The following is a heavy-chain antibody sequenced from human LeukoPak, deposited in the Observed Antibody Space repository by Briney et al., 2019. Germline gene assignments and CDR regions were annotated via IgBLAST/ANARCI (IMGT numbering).Heavy chain of an antibody. V-gene: IGHV3-30-3*01. CDR1: GFTFSSYA. CDR2: ISYDGSNK. CDR3: ARDAGHEYYYDSSGYPNWFDP. D-gene: IGHD3-22*01. Sequence: PGGSLRLSCAASGFTFSSYAMHWVRQAPGKGLEWVAVISYDGSNKYYADSVKGRFTISRDNSKNTLYLQMNSLRAEDTAVYYCARDAGHEYYYDSSGYPNWFDPWGQGTLVTVSS. J-gene: IGHJ5*02.